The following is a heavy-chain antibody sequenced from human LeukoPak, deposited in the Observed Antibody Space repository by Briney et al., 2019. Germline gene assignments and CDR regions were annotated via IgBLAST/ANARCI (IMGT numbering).Heavy chain of an antibody. CDR1: GGSVSSNY. CDR3: ARHNIASDGARLFDF. V-gene: IGHV4-59*08. Sequence: SETLSLTCAVSGGSVSSNYWAWLRQPPGKGPEWIGYTYYSGYAKYNPSFKSRVTMSVDTSKSQFSLQPTSVTAADTAVYYCARHNIASDGARLFDFWGRGTLVAVSS. CDR2: TYYSGYA. D-gene: IGHD5/OR15-5a*01. J-gene: IGHJ4*02.